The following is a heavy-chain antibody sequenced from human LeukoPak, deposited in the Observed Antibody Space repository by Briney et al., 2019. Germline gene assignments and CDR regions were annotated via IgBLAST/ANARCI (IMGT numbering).Heavy chain of an antibody. J-gene: IGHJ4*02. V-gene: IGHV3-7*01. CDR2: IDLDGSER. Sequence: GGSLRLSCAASGFTFSAFWMAWVRQTPGKGLEWVANIDLDGSERNYVDSVKGRFTVSRDNARNSLHLQMSSLRVEDTAVYYCVRDVWGFADFWGQGSLVSVSS. CDR3: VRDVWGFADF. CDR1: GFTFSAFW. D-gene: IGHD3-16*01.